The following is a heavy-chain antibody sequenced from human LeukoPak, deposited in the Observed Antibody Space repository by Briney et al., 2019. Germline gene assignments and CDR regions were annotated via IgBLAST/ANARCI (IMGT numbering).Heavy chain of an antibody. D-gene: IGHD2-15*01. CDR3: ASSPERRYSGIDY. CDR2: IYYSGST. J-gene: IGHJ4*02. CDR1: GGSISSSSYY. V-gene: IGHV4-39*07. Sequence: SETLSLTCTVSGGSISSSSYYWGWIRQPPGKGLEGIGSIYYSGSTYYNPSLKSRVTIAVDTSKNEFSLKLSSVTAADTAVYYCASSPERRYSGIDYWGQGTLVTVSS.